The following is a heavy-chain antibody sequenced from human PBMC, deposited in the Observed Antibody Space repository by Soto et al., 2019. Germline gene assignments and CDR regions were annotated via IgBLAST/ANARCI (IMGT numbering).Heavy chain of an antibody. Sequence: QLQLQESGSGLIKPSQTLSLTCAVSGGSTSTSDYTWSWIRQPPGRGLEWIGSVYHSGATHYMPSLKNSLTMSLDKSKNQFSLDLTSVTAADTAVYYCVRERTIFGVAPGGGVDVWGQGTTVTVSS. CDR1: GGSTSTSDYT. CDR3: VRERTIFGVAPGGGVDV. V-gene: IGHV4-30-2*01. J-gene: IGHJ6*02. CDR2: VYHSGAT. D-gene: IGHD3-3*01.